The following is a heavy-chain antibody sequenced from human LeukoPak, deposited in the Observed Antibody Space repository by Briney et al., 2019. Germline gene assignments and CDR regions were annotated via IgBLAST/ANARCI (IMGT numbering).Heavy chain of an antibody. J-gene: IGHJ5*02. V-gene: IGHV4-34*01. CDR3: ARHRRYCSSTSCFSYWFDP. Sequence: TSETLSLTSAVYGGSFSGFYWSWIRQPPGKGLEWIGEVNLSGSTNYNPSLKGRVTISVDTSKNQFSLNLSSVTAADTAVYYCARHRRYCSSTSCFSYWFDPWGQGTLVTVSS. D-gene: IGHD2-2*01. CDR1: GGSFSGFY. CDR2: VNLSGST.